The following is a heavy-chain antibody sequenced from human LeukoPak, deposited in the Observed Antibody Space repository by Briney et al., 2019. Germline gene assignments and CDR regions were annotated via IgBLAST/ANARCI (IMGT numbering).Heavy chain of an antibody. CDR2: IYHSGST. Sequence: PSETLSLTCTVSGYSISSGYYWGWIRQPPGKGLEWIGSIYHSGSTNYNPSLKSRVTISVDKSKNQFSLKLSSVTAADTAVYYCARGRVIPKGFDYWGQGTLVTVSS. V-gene: IGHV4-38-2*02. CDR1: GYSISSGYY. D-gene: IGHD2-21*01. J-gene: IGHJ4*02. CDR3: ARGRVIPKGFDY.